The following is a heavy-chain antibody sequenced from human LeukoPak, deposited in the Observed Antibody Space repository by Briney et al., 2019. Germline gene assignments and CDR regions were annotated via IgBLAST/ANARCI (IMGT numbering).Heavy chain of an antibody. CDR2: ISSDGNKK. J-gene: IGHJ4*02. V-gene: IGHV3-30*09. Sequence: GGSLRLSCAASRFIFSNYAIHWVRQAPGKGLEWVAVISSDGNKKDYADSVKGRLAISRDNSKNTLYLQMNSLKIEDTALYYCARGAHKRDDYGGFFDYWGQGTLVTVSS. CDR1: RFIFSNYA. D-gene: IGHD4-23*01. CDR3: ARGAHKRDDYGGFFDY.